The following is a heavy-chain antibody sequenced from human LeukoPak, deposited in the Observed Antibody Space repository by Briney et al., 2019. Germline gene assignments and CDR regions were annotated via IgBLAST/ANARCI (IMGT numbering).Heavy chain of an antibody. CDR3: ARDLGSRITATSGLLGY. CDR1: GFTFSHYN. D-gene: IGHD1-7*01. J-gene: IGHJ4*02. V-gene: IGHV3-21*01. CDR2: IGSSGGHI. Sequence: GSLRLSCAASGFTFSHYNINWVRQTPGKGLEWVSSIGSSGGHIYYADSVKGRFTMSRDNAKNSLYLQMNSLRAEDTAVYYCARDLGSRITATSGLLGYWGQGTLVTVSS.